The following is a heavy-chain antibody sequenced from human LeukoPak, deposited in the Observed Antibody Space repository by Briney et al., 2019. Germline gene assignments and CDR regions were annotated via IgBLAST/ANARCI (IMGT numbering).Heavy chain of an antibody. CDR3: ARGGSSGYYPDY. CDR1: GFTFTNYA. V-gene: IGHV3-23*01. D-gene: IGHD3-22*01. J-gene: IGHJ4*02. CDR2: VSGTGGST. Sequence: QPGGSLRLSCAASGFTFTNYAMSWVRQAPGRGLEWVSSVSGTGGSTYYADFVKGRFTISRDNSKNTLYLQMNSLRDEDTAVYYCARGGSSGYYPDYWGQGTLVTVSS.